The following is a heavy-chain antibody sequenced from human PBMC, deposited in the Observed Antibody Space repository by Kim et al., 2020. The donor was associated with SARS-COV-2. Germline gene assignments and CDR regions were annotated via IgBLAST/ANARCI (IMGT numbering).Heavy chain of an antibody. J-gene: IGHJ6*02. CDR2: ISSSGSTI. D-gene: IGHD4-17*01. Sequence: GGSLRLSCAASGFTFSSYEMNWVRQAPGKGLEWVSYISSSGSTIYYADSVKGRFTISRDNAKNSLYLQMNSLRAEDTAVYYCARADTVTSYLLVSYYYYGMDVWGQGTTVTVSS. CDR3: ARADTVTSYLLVSYYYYGMDV. CDR1: GFTFSSYE. V-gene: IGHV3-48*03.